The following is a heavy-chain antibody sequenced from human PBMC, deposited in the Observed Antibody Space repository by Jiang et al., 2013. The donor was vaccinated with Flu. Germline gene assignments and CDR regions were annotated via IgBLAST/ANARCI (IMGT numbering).Heavy chain of an antibody. V-gene: IGHV1-69*04. J-gene: IGHJ6*02. D-gene: IGHD2-21*02. CDR3: AREVVTISGGYYGMDA. CDR1: GGTFSRHA. Sequence: AEVKKPGSSVKVSCKASGGTFSRHAFSWVRQAPGQGLEWMGRVVPLVEKTTYAQKFQDRVTIIADKFTTTAYMDLSSLRFEDTAVYYCAREVVTISGGYYGMDAWGQGTTVTVSS. CDR2: VVPLVEKT.